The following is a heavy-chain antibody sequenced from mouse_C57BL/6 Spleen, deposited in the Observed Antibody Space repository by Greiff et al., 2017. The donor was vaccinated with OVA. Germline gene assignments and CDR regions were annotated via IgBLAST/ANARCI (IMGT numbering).Heavy chain of an antibody. CDR2: ISSGGSYT. J-gene: IGHJ3*01. V-gene: IGHV5-6*01. CDR3: ARPGPLGSSRGDWFAY. D-gene: IGHD1-1*01. Sequence: EVKLMESGGDLVKPGGSLKLSCAASGFTFSSYGMSWVRQTPDKRLEWVATISSGGSYTYYPDSVKGRFTISRDNAKNTLYLQMSSLKSEDTAMYYCARPGPLGSSRGDWFAYWGQGTLVTVAA. CDR1: GFTFSSYG.